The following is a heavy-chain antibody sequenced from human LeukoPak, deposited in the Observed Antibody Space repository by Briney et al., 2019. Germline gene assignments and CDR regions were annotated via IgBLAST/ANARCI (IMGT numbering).Heavy chain of an antibody. J-gene: IGHJ4*02. CDR3: AKGRYIRGILDY. D-gene: IGHD1-14*01. CDR1: GFTFSSYG. V-gene: IGHV3-33*06. CDR2: IWYDGSNK. Sequence: GGSLRLSCAASGFTFSSYGMHWVRQAPGKGLEWVAVIWYDGSNKYYADSVKGRFTISRDNSKNTLYLQMNSLRAEDTAVYYCAKGRYIRGILDYWGQGTLVTVSS.